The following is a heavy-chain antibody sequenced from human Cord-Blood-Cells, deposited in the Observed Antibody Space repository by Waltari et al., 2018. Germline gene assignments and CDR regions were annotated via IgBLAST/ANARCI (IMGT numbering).Heavy chain of an antibody. V-gene: IGHV1-69*01. D-gene: IGHD2-21*02. CDR1: GGTFSSYA. J-gene: IGHJ3*02. CDR2: DIPIFGTA. Sequence: QVQLVQSGAEVKKPGSSVKVSCKASGGTFSSYAISWVRQAPGQGLGWMGGDIPIFGTANDAQKFQGRVTSTADESTSTAYMELSSLRSEDTAVYYCAREVGHIVVVTAAVGAFDIWGQGTMVTVSS. CDR3: AREVGHIVVVTAAVGAFDI.